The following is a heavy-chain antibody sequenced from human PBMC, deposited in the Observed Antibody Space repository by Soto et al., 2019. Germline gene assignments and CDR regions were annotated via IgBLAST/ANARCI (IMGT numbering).Heavy chain of an antibody. V-gene: IGHV3-7*02. CDR3: ASGRYCSGGRCSFDY. CDR2: IKQDGSEN. CDR1: GLTFSNYW. J-gene: IGHJ4*02. Sequence: PGGSLRLSCAASGLTFSNYWMSWVRQAPGEGLEWVANIKQDGSENSYVDSVEGRFTISRDNAKNSVYLQMNSLRAEDTAVYYCASGRYCSGGRCSFDYRGQGTPVT. D-gene: IGHD2-15*01.